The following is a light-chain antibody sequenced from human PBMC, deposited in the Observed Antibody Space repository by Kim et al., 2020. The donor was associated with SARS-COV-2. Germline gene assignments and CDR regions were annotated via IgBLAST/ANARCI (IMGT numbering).Light chain of an antibody. V-gene: IGKV1-27*01. CDR2: DTT. CDR1: QAVSNY. J-gene: IGKJ1*01. CDR3: QKYNSLPPT. Sequence: DIQMTQSPSSLSASIGDRITITCRASQAVSNYLAWYRQKPGKVPELLIYDTTTLQSGVPSRFSGSGSGIDFTLTISSLQPEDVATYYCQKYNSLPPTFGPGTKVDIK.